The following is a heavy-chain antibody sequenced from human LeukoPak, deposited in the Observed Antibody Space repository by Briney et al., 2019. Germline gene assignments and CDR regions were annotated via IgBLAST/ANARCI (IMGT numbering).Heavy chain of an antibody. Sequence: GGSLRLSCAAPGLTLSNFWMPWVRQVPGKGLVWVSRISPDGSKSRYADFVKGRFIISRDNAKNALYLQMNSLRAEDTAMYYCASQGGYWGQGTLVAVSS. J-gene: IGHJ4*02. D-gene: IGHD3-16*01. V-gene: IGHV3-74*01. CDR1: GLTLSNFW. CDR2: ISPDGSKS. CDR3: ASQGGY.